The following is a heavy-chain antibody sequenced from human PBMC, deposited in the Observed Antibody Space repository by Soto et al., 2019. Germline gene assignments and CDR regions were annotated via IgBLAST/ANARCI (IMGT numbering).Heavy chain of an antibody. D-gene: IGHD5-12*01. J-gene: IGHJ4*02. CDR2: IYYSGST. CDR3: ARDRGRDGYNLAYFDY. CDR1: GGSVSGGSYY. Sequence: QVQLQESGPGLVKPSETLSLTCTVSGGSVSGGSYYWSWIRQPPGKGLEWIGYIYYSGSTNYNPSLKSRVTISVDTSKNQFSLKLSSVTAADTAVYYCARDRGRDGYNLAYFDYWGQGTLVTVSS. V-gene: IGHV4-61*01.